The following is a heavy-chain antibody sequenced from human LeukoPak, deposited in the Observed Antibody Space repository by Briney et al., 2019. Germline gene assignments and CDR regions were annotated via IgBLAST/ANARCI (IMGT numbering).Heavy chain of an antibody. Sequence: GRSLRLSCAASGFTFSSYGMHWVRQAPGKGLEWVAVISYGGSNKYYADSVKGRFTISRDNSKNTLYLQVNSLRAEDTAVYYCARDLGSMVRGINAFDIWGQGTMVTVSS. CDR2: ISYGGSNK. CDR1: GFTFSSYG. J-gene: IGHJ3*02. D-gene: IGHD3-10*01. CDR3: ARDLGSMVRGINAFDI. V-gene: IGHV3-30*03.